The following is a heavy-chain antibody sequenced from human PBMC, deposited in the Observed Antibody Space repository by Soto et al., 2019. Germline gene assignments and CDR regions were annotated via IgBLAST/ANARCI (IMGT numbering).Heavy chain of an antibody. V-gene: IGHV4-30-2*01. CDR3: AKRGATRGFGAFDV. CDR2: IYHPGSP. D-gene: IGHD3-10*01. CDR1: GYSISSGGYS. J-gene: IGHJ3*01. Sequence: QLQLQESGSGLVKPSQTLSLTCAVSGYSISSGGYSWSWIRQTPEKGLEWIGYIYHPGSPYYNPPLQSRVTISVDTSKNQFSLNLTSVTAADTAVYYCAKRGATRGFGAFDVWGHGTMVTVSS.